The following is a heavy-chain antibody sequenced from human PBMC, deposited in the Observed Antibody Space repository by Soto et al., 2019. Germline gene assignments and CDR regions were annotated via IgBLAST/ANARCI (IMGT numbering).Heavy chain of an antibody. CDR1: GDSINSDNYY. Sequence: QLQLQESGPGLVKPSETLSLTCSVSGDSINSDNYYWGCLRQPPGKGLEWIGSIYYRGNTYYNPSLKTRVTITLDKSKSQCSLKLNSVPAADSAVYFCARLEGLATISYYFDYWGQGNLVTVPS. V-gene: IGHV4-39*01. CDR3: ARLEGLATISYYFDY. CDR2: IYYRGNT. J-gene: IGHJ4*02. D-gene: IGHD3-9*01.